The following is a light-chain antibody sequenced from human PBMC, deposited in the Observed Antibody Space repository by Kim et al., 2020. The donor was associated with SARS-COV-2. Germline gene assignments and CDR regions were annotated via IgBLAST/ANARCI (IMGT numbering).Light chain of an antibody. CDR1: KLGDKY. CDR3: QTWDSSSGV. Sequence: SYELTQPPSVSVSPGQTASVTCSGDKLGDKYVLWYQKRPGQSPVLVIYQDAKRPSGIPERFSGSISGNTATLTISETQAMDEADYYCQTWDSSSGVFGTGTKVTVL. J-gene: IGLJ1*01. CDR2: QDA. V-gene: IGLV3-1*01.